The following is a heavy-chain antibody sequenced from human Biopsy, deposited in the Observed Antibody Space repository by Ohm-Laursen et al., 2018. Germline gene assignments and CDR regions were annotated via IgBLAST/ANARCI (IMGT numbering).Heavy chain of an antibody. CDR3: ATKLTGYFHH. V-gene: IGHV1-69*06. CDR1: EGTFSNYG. CDR2: NIPTLGTG. D-gene: IGHD3-9*01. Sequence: EASVKVSCKAPEGTFSNYGVNWVRQAPGQGLEWLGGNIPTLGTGNYAHQFQDRVTVVADTSTSTATMELRSLRSDDTAVYYCATKLTGYFHHWGQGTLVIVSS. J-gene: IGHJ1*01.